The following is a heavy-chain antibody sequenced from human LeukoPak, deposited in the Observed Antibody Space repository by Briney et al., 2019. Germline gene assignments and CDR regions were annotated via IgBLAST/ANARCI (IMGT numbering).Heavy chain of an antibody. CDR3: ARDQTPYSARSKGFHDAFDI. CDR1: GGTFSSYA. D-gene: IGHD1-26*01. Sequence: WASVKVSCKASGGTFSSYAISWVRQAPGQGLEWMGGIIPIFGTANYAQKFQGRVTITADESTSTAYMELSSLRSEDTAVYYCARDQTPYSARSKGFHDAFDIWGQGTMVTVSS. V-gene: IGHV1-69*01. CDR2: IIPIFGTA. J-gene: IGHJ3*02.